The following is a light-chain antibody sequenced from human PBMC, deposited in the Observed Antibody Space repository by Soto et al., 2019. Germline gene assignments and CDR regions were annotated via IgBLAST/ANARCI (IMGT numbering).Light chain of an antibody. Sequence: EIVFTQSPGTLSLSPGERATLSCTALQSVSSSYLAWYQQKPGQAPRLLIYDASNRATGIPARFSGSGSGTDFTLTISSLEAEDFAVYYCQQRSNWPPITFGQGTRLEIK. J-gene: IGKJ5*01. V-gene: IGKV3D-20*02. CDR2: DAS. CDR3: QQRSNWPPIT. CDR1: QSVSSSY.